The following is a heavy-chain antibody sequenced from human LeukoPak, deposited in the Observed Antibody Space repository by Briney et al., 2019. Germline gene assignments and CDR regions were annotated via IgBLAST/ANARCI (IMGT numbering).Heavy chain of an antibody. J-gene: IGHJ3*02. V-gene: IGHV4-34*01. CDR3: ARRARARGSSTIYGSGRPPQQTNAFDI. CDR2: INHSGST. CDR1: GFTFSNAW. D-gene: IGHD3-10*01. Sequence: PGGSLRLSCAASGFTFSNAWMSWVRQPPGKGLEWIGEINHSGSTNYNPSLKSRVTISVDTSKNQFSLKLSSVTAADTAVYYCARRARARGSSTIYGSGRPPQQTNAFDIWGQGTMVTVSS.